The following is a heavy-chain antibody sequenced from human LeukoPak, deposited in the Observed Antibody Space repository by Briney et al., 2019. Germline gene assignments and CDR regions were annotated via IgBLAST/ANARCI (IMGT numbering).Heavy chain of an antibody. CDR1: GFTVSSNY. Sequence: GGSLRLSCAASGFTVSSNYMSWVRQGPGKGLEWVSAISGSGGSTYYADSVKGRFTISRDNSKNTLYLQMNSLRAEDTAVYYCAKDHFTYYDILTGYFDYWGQGTLVTVSS. D-gene: IGHD3-9*01. J-gene: IGHJ4*02. CDR2: ISGSGGST. V-gene: IGHV3-23*01. CDR3: AKDHFTYYDILTGYFDY.